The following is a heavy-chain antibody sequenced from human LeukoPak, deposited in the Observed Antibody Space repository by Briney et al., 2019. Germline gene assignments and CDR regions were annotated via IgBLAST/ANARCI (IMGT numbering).Heavy chain of an antibody. CDR3: ARGRVDTAYY. CDR1: GGSISSYY. D-gene: IGHD5-18*01. Sequence: PETLSLTCSVSGGSISSYYWSWIRQPPGKGLEWIGYISYSGSTNYNPSLKSRVTISVDTSKNQFSLKLSSVIAADTAVYYCARGRVDTAYYWGQGTPVTVSS. CDR2: ISYSGST. V-gene: IGHV4-59*01. J-gene: IGHJ4*02.